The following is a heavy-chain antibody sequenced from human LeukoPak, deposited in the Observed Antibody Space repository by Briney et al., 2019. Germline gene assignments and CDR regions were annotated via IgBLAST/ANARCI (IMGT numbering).Heavy chain of an antibody. D-gene: IGHD3-22*01. Sequence: PGGSLRLSCAASGFTFSSYAMSWVRQAPGKGLEWVANIKQDGSEKYYVDSVKGRFTISRDNAKNSLYLQMNSLRAEDTAVYYCAREGGLTYYYDSSGYYYFDYWGQGTLVTVSS. CDR2: IKQDGSEK. J-gene: IGHJ4*02. CDR3: AREGGLTYYYDSSGYYYFDY. CDR1: GFTFSSYA. V-gene: IGHV3-7*03.